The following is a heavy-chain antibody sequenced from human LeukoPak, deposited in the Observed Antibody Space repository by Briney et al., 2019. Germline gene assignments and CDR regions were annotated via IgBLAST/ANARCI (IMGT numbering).Heavy chain of an antibody. V-gene: IGHV4-30-4*08. Sequence: PSETLSLTCTVSGGSISSGDYYWSWIRQPPGKGLEWIGYIYYSGSTYYNPSLKSRVTISVDTSKNQFSLKLSSVTAADTAVYYCAREDGIGAFDIWGQGTMVTVSS. J-gene: IGHJ3*02. CDR1: GGSISSGDYY. CDR3: AREDGIGAFDI. CDR2: IYYSGST.